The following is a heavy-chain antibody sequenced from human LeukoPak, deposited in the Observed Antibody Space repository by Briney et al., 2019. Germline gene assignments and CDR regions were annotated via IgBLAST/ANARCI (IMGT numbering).Heavy chain of an antibody. V-gene: IGHV4-59*01. CDR2: IYYSGSA. CDR3: ARAPTYYYDSSGPRFDP. J-gene: IGHJ5*02. CDR1: GGSISSYY. D-gene: IGHD3-22*01. Sequence: SETLSLTCTVSGGSISSYYWSWIRQPPGKGLEWIGYIYYSGSANYNPSLKSRVTISVDTSKNQFSLKLSSVTAADTAVYYCARAPTYYYDSSGPRFDPWGQGTLVTVSS.